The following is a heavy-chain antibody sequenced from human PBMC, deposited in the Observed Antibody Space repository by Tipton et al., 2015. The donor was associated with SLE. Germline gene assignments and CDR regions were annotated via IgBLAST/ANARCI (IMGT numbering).Heavy chain of an antibody. CDR3: ARSESYYSALTY. Sequence: TLSLTCTVSGGSITTYYWSWIRQPPGKGLEWIGYIYSSGSTNYNPSLKSRVTLSLDTSKNQFSLHLRSVTAADTAVYYCARSESYYSALTYWGQGTLVTVSS. CDR2: IYSSGST. CDR1: GGSITTYY. J-gene: IGHJ4*02. V-gene: IGHV4-4*08. D-gene: IGHD1-26*01.